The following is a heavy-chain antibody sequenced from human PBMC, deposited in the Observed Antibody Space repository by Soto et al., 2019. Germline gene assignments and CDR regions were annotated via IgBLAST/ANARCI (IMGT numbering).Heavy chain of an antibody. Sequence: GESLKISCKGSGYSFTSYWISWVRQMPGKGLEWMGRIDPSDSYTNYSPSFQGHVTISADKSISTAYLQWSSLKASDTAMYYCARYSSSSRVYYYGMDVWGQGTTVTVSS. J-gene: IGHJ6*02. CDR3: ARYSSSSRVYYYGMDV. CDR1: GYSFTSYW. D-gene: IGHD6-6*01. V-gene: IGHV5-10-1*01. CDR2: IDPSDSYT.